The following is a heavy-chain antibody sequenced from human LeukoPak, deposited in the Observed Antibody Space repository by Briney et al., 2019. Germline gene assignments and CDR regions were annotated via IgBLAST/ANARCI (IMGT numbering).Heavy chain of an antibody. D-gene: IGHD3-3*01. CDR1: GYSFTSYW. J-gene: IGHJ3*02. CDR3: AIVYYDYWSCYSRETLDI. CDR2: IYPGDSDT. V-gene: IGHV5-51*01. Sequence: GESLKISCQGSGYSFTSYWIGWVRQMPGKGLEWMGIIYPGDSDTRYSPSFQGQVTISADESINTAYLQWSNLKASDTAMYYCAIVYYDYWSCYSRETLDIWGQGTMVTVS.